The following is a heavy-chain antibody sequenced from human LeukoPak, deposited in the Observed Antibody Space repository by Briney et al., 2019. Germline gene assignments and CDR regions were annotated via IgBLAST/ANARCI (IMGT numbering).Heavy chain of an antibody. V-gene: IGHV3-7*01. J-gene: IGHJ4*02. CDR2: IDYDGSGK. Sequence: GGSLRLSCAASGFNFKSFWMSWVRQVPTKGLEWVATIDYDGSGKYYVDSVKGRFTISRDNVENSLYLEMNSLRAEDTAIYFCAKYPRTFDFWGQGILVTVSS. D-gene: IGHD2-2*02. CDR1: GFNFKSFW. CDR3: AKYPRTFDF.